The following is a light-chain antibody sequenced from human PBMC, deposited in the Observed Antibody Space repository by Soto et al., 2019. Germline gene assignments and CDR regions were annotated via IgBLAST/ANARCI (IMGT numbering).Light chain of an antibody. V-gene: IGKV1-27*01. J-gene: IGKJ4*01. CDR2: ATS. CDR1: QGIAPD. CDR3: QKYNSAPLT. Sequence: DAQMTQSPSSLSAFVGDRVTITCRASQGIAPDLAWFQQKPGKVPKLLIYATSTLQSGVPSRFSGSGSGTDFTLTISSLQPEDVATYYCQKYNSAPLTFGGGTKVEIK.